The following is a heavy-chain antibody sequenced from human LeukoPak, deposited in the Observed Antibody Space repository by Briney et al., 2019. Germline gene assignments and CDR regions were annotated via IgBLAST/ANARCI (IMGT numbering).Heavy chain of an antibody. Sequence: SETLSLTCTVSGGSISNGGYYWNWVRQHPGKGLEWIGYIYYSGSTYYNPSLKSPVTISVDTSKNQFSLRLRSVTAADTAVYYCARHSGTLGYFDYWGQGTRVTVSS. V-gene: IGHV4-31*01. CDR1: GGSISNGGYY. J-gene: IGHJ4*02. D-gene: IGHD1-14*01. CDR3: ARHSGTLGYFDY. CDR2: IYYSGST.